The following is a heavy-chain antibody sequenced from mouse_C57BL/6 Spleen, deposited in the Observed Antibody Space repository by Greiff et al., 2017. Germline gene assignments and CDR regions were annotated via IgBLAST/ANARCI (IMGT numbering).Heavy chain of an antibody. V-gene: IGHV1-72*01. J-gene: IGHJ4*01. D-gene: IGHD1-1*01. CDR3: ARDGSTYYAMDY. Sequence: QVQLQQPGAELVKPGASVTLSCKASGYTFTSYWMHWVKQRPGRGLEWIGRIDPNSGGTKYNEKFKCKATLTVDKPSSTAYMQLSSLTSEDSAVYYCARDGSTYYAMDYWGQGTSVTVSS. CDR1: GYTFTSYW. CDR2: IDPNSGGT.